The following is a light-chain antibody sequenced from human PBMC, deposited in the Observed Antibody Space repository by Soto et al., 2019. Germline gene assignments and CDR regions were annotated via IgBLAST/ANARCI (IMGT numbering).Light chain of an antibody. CDR3: QVWESRSEYV. CDR2: GDR. Sequence: SYQLSQPPSVSVAPGQTARITCGGDKIGDKSVHWYQQKPGQAPAVVVYGDRDRPSGIPERFSGSNSGNTATLAISRVEAGDEADYYCQVWESRSEYVCGTGTKVTV. J-gene: IGLJ1*01. V-gene: IGLV3-21*02. CDR1: KIGDKS.